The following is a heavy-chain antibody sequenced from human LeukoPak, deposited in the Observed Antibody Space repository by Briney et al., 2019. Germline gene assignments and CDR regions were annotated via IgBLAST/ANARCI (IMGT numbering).Heavy chain of an antibody. J-gene: IGHJ4*02. CDR1: GYTFTSYD. CDR3: ARGLDSSGYSPTFGY. D-gene: IGHD3-22*01. V-gene: IGHV1-8*01. Sequence: ASVKVSCKASGYTFTSYDINWERQATGQGLEWMGWMNPNSGNTGYAQKFQGRVTMTRNTSISTAYMELSSLRSEDTAVYYCARGLDSSGYSPTFGYWGQGTLVTVSS. CDR2: MNPNSGNT.